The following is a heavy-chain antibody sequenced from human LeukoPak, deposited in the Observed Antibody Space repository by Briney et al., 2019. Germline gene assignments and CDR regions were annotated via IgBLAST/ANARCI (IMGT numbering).Heavy chain of an antibody. CDR1: GFTFSSYA. D-gene: IGHD6-13*01. V-gene: IGHV3-23*01. CDR2: ISGSGGST. Sequence: GGSLRPSCAASGFTFSSYAMSWVRQAPGKGLEWVSAISGSGGSTYYADSVKGRFTISRDNSKNTLYLQMNSLRAEDTAVYYCAKVGGYSSSWYSAFDIWGQGTMVTVSS. CDR3: AKVGGYSSSWYSAFDI. J-gene: IGHJ3*02.